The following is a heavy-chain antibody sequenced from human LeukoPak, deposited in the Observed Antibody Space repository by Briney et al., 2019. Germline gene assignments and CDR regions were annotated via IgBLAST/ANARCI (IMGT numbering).Heavy chain of an antibody. CDR1: GGTFSSYA. D-gene: IGHD2-2*01. CDR2: IIPIFGTA. CDR3: ARLVVVPAPSKYGMDV. J-gene: IGHJ6*04. V-gene: IGHV1-69*06. Sequence: SVKVSCKASGGTFSSYAISWVRQAPGQGLEWMGGIIPIFGTANYAQKFQGRVMITADKSTSTAYMELSSLRSEDTAVYYCARLVVVPAPSKYGMDVWGKGTTVTVSS.